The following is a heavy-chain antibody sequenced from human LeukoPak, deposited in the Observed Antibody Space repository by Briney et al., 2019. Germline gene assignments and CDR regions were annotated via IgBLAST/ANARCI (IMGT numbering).Heavy chain of an antibody. V-gene: IGHV5-51*01. D-gene: IGHD3-22*01. CDR1: GYSFTSYW. CDR3: ARRTFYDSSGYYYFDY. CDR2: IYPGDSDT. Sequence: GESLKISCKGSGYSFTSYWIGWVRQMPGKGLEWMGIIYPGDSDTRYSPSFQGQVTISADKPISTAYLQWSSLKASDTAMYYCARRTFYDSSGYYYFDYWGQGTLVTVSS. J-gene: IGHJ4*02.